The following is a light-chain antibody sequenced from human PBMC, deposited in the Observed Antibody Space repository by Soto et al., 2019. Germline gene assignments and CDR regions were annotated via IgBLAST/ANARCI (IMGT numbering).Light chain of an antibody. J-gene: IGLJ2*01. CDR2: HNN. CDR1: RSNIGSNA. Sequence: QSVLTQPPSASGTPGQRVTISCSGSRSNIGSNAVNWYQQFPVTAPKLLIYHNNERPSGVPARFSGSKSGTSASLAISGLQSDDEADYFCAAWDDSLSGPVFGGGTQLTVL. V-gene: IGLV1-44*01. CDR3: AAWDDSLSGPV.